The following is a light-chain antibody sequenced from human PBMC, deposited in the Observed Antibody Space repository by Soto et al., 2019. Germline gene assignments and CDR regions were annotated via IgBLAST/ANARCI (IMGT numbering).Light chain of an antibody. Sequence: EVVMTQSPATLSVSPGERATLSCRASQNVSSNLAWFQQKPGQAPRLLIYAASTRATGLPARFSGSASGSAFTLTISSLQSEDFAIYYCQQYNNWPRTFGQGTKVEIK. CDR1: QNVSSN. V-gene: IGKV3-15*01. CDR2: AAS. J-gene: IGKJ1*01. CDR3: QQYNNWPRT.